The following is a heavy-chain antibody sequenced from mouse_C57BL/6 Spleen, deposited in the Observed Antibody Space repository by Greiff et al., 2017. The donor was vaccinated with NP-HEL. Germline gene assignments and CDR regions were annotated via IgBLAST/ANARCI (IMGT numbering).Heavy chain of an antibody. CDR1: GFTFSDYG. Sequence: EVKVVESGGGLVKPGGSLKLSCAASGFTFSDYGMHWVRQAPEKGLEWVAYISSGSSTIYYADTVKGRFTISRDNAKNTLFLQMTSLRSEDTAMYYCARTYDYDGWFAYWGQGTLVTVSA. CDR2: ISSGSSTI. J-gene: IGHJ3*01. V-gene: IGHV5-17*01. CDR3: ARTYDYDGWFAY. D-gene: IGHD2-4*01.